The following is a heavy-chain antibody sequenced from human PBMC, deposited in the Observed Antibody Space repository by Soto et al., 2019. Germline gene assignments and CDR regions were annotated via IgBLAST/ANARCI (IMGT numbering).Heavy chain of an antibody. J-gene: IGHJ6*03. D-gene: IGHD6-6*01. V-gene: IGHV4-34*01. CDR2: INHSGST. CDR3: ARARYSSSSSDYYYTDV. CDR1: GGSFSGYY. Sequence: SETLSLTCAVYGGSFSGYYWSWIRQPPGKGLEWIGEINHSGSTNYNPSLKSRVTISVDTSKNQFSLKLSSVTAADTAVYYCARARYSSSSSDYYYTDVWGKGTTVTVSS.